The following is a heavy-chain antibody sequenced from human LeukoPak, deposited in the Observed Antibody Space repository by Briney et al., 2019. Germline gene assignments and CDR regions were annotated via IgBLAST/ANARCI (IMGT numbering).Heavy chain of an antibody. D-gene: IGHD3-22*01. CDR2: INPNSGGT. CDR1: GYTFTGYY. J-gene: IGHJ4*02. CDR3: ARDLNRGVYDSSGYGDY. V-gene: IGHV1-2*02. Sequence: ASVKVSCKASGYTFTGYYMHWVRQAPGQGLEWMGWINPNSGGTNYAQKFQGRVTMTRDTSISTAYMELSRLRSDDTAVYYCARDLNRGVYDSSGYGDYWGQGTLVTVSS.